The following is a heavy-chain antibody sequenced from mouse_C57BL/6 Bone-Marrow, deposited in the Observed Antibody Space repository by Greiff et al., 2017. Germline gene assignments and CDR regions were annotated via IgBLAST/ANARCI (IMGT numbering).Heavy chain of an antibody. Sequence: QVQLKESGPGLVQPSQSLSITCTVSGFSLTSYGVHWVRQSPGKGLEWLGVIWSGGSTDYNAAFISRLSISTDNSTSQVFFKMNSLQADDTAIYYCSRERKGYYLPDAMYYWGQGTSVTVSS. D-gene: IGHD5-5*01. CDR3: SRERKGYYLPDAMYY. V-gene: IGHV2-2*01. CDR2: IWSGGST. J-gene: IGHJ4*01. CDR1: GFSLTSYG.